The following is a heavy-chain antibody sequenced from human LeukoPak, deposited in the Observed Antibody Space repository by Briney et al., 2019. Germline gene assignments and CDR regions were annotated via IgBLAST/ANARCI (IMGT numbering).Heavy chain of an antibody. V-gene: IGHV4-59*01. CDR1: GVSISSSY. J-gene: IGHJ3*02. CDR3: ARGYYDSSGYSNAFDI. D-gene: IGHD3-22*01. Sequence: SGTLSLTCSVSGVSISSSYWGWIPQPPGKRLEWIGFIHQNGNTNYNPSLKSRVTMSVDTSKNQFSLQMRSVNAADRAVYYCARGYYDSSGYSNAFDIWGQGTMVAV. CDR2: IHQNGNT.